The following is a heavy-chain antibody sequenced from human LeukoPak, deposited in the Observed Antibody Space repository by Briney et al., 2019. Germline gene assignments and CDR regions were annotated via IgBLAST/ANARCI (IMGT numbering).Heavy chain of an antibody. CDR3: ARDGTYCSGGSCLPHYYYYGMDV. CDR1: GFTFSSYS. CDR2: ISSSSSYI. Sequence: GGSLRLSCAASGFTFSSYSMNWVRQAPGKGLEWVSSISSSSSYIYYADSVKGRFTISRDHAKNSLYLQMNSLRAEDTAVYYCARDGTYCSGGSCLPHYYYYGMDVWGQGTTVTVSS. J-gene: IGHJ6*02. D-gene: IGHD2-15*01. V-gene: IGHV3-21*01.